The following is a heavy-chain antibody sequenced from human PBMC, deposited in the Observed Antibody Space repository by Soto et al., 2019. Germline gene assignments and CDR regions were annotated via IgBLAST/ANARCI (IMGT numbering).Heavy chain of an antibody. V-gene: IGHV3-73*01. Sequence: GGSLRLSCAASGFTFSGSAMHWVRQASGKGLEWVGRIRSKANSYATAYAAAGKGRFTISRDDAKSTAYLQMKSLKTEDTAVYYCTRVYGGSYREGYYGIDVWGQGTTVTVSS. D-gene: IGHD1-26*01. J-gene: IGHJ6*02. CDR1: GFTFSGSA. CDR2: IRSKANSYAT. CDR3: TRVYGGSYREGYYGIDV.